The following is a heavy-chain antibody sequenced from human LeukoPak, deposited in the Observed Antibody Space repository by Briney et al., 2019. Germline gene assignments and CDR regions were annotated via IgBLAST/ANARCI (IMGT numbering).Heavy chain of an antibody. D-gene: IGHD3-22*01. CDR2: IYYSGST. J-gene: IGHJ4*02. CDR3: ARAKWLPYSYFDY. V-gene: IGHV4-59*08. Sequence: SETLSLTCTVSGGSISSYYWSWIRQPPGKGLEWIGYIYYSGSTNYNPSLKSRVTISVDTSKNQFSLKLSSVTAADTAVYYCARAKWLPYSYFDYWSQGTLVTVSS. CDR1: GGSISSYY.